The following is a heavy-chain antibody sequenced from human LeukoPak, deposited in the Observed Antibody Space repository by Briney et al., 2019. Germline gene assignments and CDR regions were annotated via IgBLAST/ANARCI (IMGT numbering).Heavy chain of an antibody. CDR1: GFTVSSNY. Sequence: PGGSLRLSCAASGFTVSSNYMSWVRQAPGNGLEWVSVIYSGGSTYYADSVKGRFTISRDNSKNTLYLQMNSLRAEDTAVYYCARDMGYSYGYGDWGQGTLVTVSS. J-gene: IGHJ4*02. CDR3: ARDMGYSYGYGD. CDR2: IYSGGST. V-gene: IGHV3-66*01. D-gene: IGHD5-18*01.